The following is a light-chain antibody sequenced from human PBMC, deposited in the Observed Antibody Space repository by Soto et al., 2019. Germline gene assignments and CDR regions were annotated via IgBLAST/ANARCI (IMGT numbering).Light chain of an antibody. CDR3: QQYNNWWT. CDR2: GAS. J-gene: IGKJ1*01. Sequence: EIVMTQSPATLSVSPGERATLSCRASQSVSSNLAWYHQKPGQAPRLLIYGASTRATGIPARFSGSGSGTEFTLTISSLQSEDFAVYYCQQYNNWWTFGQGTKVEI. CDR1: QSVSSN. V-gene: IGKV3-15*01.